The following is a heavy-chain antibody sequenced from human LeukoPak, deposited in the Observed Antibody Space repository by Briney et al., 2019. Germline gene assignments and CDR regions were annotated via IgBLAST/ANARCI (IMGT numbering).Heavy chain of an antibody. Sequence: GGSLRLSCAASGFTLRSDWMNWVRQAPGKGLEWVANINQDGSLKYYVDSVKGRFTISRDNSKNSLYLQMNSLRAEDTAVYYCARGRPGDASGGVYCDYWGQGTLVTVSS. V-gene: IGHV3-7*03. CDR3: ARGRPGDASGGVYCDY. J-gene: IGHJ4*02. CDR1: GFTLRSDW. CDR2: INQDGSLK. D-gene: IGHD3-3*01.